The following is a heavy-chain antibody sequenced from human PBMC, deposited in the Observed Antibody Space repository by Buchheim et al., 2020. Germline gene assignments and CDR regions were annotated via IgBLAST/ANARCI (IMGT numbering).Heavy chain of an antibody. CDR1: GGSISSSTYY. V-gene: IGHV4-39*01. Sequence: QLQLQESGPGLVKPSETLSLTCTVSGGSISSSTYYWGWIRQPPGKGLEWIGSFYYSGDTFYNPSLKSRLTISVDTSENQFSLKLSSVTDADTAVYYCARHRGNSYGYMLFDYWGQGTL. D-gene: IGHD5-18*01. J-gene: IGHJ4*02. CDR2: FYYSGDT. CDR3: ARHRGNSYGYMLFDY.